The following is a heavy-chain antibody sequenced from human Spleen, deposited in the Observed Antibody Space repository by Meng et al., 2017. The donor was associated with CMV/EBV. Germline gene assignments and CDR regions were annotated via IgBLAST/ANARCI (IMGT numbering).Heavy chain of an antibody. CDR1: GFTFSSFA. D-gene: IGHD1-1*01. CDR3: ARACRQLNNCYLDS. Sequence: GGSLRLSCAASGFTFSSFAMSWVRQAPGKGLEWVSAISGSGGSTYYADSVRGRFTISRDGSKNTVFLQVNSLRAEDTALYYCARACRQLNNCYLDSWGRGTLVTVSS. V-gene: IGHV3-23*01. J-gene: IGHJ4*02. CDR2: ISGSGGST.